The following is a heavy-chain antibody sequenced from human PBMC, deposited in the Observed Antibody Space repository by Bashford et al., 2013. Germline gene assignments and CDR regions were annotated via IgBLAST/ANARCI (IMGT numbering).Heavy chain of an antibody. CDR2: TSFDGSIE. Sequence: GSLRLSCAASGFTVRRSGMHWVRQAPGKGLEWVAATSFDGSIEHFVDSREGPIHHFPETIPGTHWICKMNSLRAEDTAVYYCAKDYPYPPGGTFLTTGGQGT. D-gene: IGHD3-9*01. V-gene: IGHV3-30*18. J-gene: IGHJ4*02. CDR3: AKDYPYPPGGTFLTT. CDR1: GFTVRRSG.